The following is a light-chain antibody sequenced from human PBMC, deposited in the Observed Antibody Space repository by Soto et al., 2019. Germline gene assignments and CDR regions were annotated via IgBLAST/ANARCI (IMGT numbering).Light chain of an antibody. CDR2: AAS. V-gene: IGKV1-27*01. CDR3: QQYYNPPWT. CDR1: QGISNE. Sequence: DIQMTQSPSSLSTFVGDRVTITCRASQGISNELAWYQQKPGKVPKLLIYAASTLQSGVPSRFSGSGSGTDFTLIISSLQAEDVAVYFCQQYYNPPWTFGQGTKVEI. J-gene: IGKJ1*01.